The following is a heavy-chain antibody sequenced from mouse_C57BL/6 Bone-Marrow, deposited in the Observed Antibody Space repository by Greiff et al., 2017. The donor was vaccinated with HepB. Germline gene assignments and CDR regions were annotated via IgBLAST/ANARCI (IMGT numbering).Heavy chain of an antibody. CDR1: GYAFSSSW. V-gene: IGHV1-82*01. CDR2: LYPGDGDT. CDR3: ARFYYFDY. J-gene: IGHJ2*01. Sequence: QVQLQQSGPELVKPGASVKISCKASGYAFSSSWMNWVKQRPGKGLEWIGRLYPGDGDTNYNGKFKGKATLTADKSSSTAYMQLSSLTSEDSAVYFCARFYYFDYWGQGTTLTVSS.